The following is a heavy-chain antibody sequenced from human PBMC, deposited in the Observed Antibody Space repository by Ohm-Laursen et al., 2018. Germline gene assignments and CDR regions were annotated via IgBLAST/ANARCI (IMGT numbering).Heavy chain of an antibody. V-gene: IGHV3-23*01. CDR3: ARDIDWVAFDY. CDR2: ISGSGDTT. Sequence: SLRLSCAASRFTFSDYYMNWVCQALGKGLEWASGISGSGDTTYYADSVKGRFTISRDNSRNTLDLQMNSLRVEDTALYYCARDIDWVAFDYWGQGTLVTVSS. D-gene: IGHD3-9*01. CDR1: RFTFSDYY. J-gene: IGHJ4*02.